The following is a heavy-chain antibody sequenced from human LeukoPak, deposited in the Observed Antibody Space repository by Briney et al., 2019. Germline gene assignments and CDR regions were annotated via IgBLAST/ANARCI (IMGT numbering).Heavy chain of an antibody. CDR3: ARDLYYYDSSGYFDY. Sequence: ASVTVSCKASGYTFTSYGISWVRQAPGQGLEWMGWISAYNGNTNYAQKLQGRVTMTTDTSTSTDYMELRSLRSDDTAVYYCARDLYYYDSSGYFDYWGQGTLVTVSS. V-gene: IGHV1-18*01. D-gene: IGHD3-22*01. CDR2: ISAYNGNT. J-gene: IGHJ4*02. CDR1: GYTFTSYG.